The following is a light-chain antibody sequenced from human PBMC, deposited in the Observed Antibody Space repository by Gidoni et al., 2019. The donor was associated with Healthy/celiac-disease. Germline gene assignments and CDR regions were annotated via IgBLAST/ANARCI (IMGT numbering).Light chain of an antibody. V-gene: IGKV3-20*01. CDR3: QQYGSSPRET. J-gene: IGKJ1*01. CDR1: QSVSSSY. Sequence: EIVLTQSPGTLSLSPGERATLSCRASQSVSSSYLAWYQQKPGQAPRLLIYGASSRATGIPHRFSGSGSGTDFTLTISRLEPEDFAVYYCQQYGSSPRETFGQGTKVEIK. CDR2: GAS.